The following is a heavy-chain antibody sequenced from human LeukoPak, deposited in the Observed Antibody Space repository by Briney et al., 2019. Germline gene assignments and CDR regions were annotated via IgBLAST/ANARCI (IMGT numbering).Heavy chain of an antibody. V-gene: IGHV1-18*01. CDR2: ISAYNGNT. J-gene: IGHJ3*02. CDR1: GYTFTSHG. Sequence: ASVKVSCKASGYTFTSHGISWVRQAPGQGLEWMGWISAYNGNTNYAQKLQGRVTMTTDTSTSTAYMELRSLRSDDTAVYYCASSFWSDYYGSGSYLSAFDIWGQGTMVTVSS. D-gene: IGHD3-10*01. CDR3: ASSFWSDYYGSGSYLSAFDI.